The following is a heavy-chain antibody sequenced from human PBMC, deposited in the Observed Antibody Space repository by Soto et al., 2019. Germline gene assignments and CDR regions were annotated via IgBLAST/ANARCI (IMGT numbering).Heavy chain of an antibody. CDR3: ARPPSPGYYYGLDV. CDR1: VDSVTSINDY. J-gene: IGHJ6*02. V-gene: IGHV4-61*01. CDR2: INYNENT. Sequence: PSETLSLTCTVSVDSVTSINDYWSWIRQSPGKSLEWIGFINYNENTNYNPSLESRVTISMDTSNNQFSLTLSSVTAADTAVYYCARPPSPGYYYGLDVWGQGTTVTVSS.